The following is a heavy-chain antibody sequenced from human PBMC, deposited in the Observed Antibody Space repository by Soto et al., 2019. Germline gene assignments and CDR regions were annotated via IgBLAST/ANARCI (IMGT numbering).Heavy chain of an antibody. Sequence: GGSLRLSCAASGFTFSNAWMSWVRQAPGKGLEWVGRIKSKTDGGTTDYAAPVKSRFTISRDDSKNTLYLQMNSLKTEDAAVYYCTTVATDDAFDIWGQGTMVTVSS. CDR3: TTVATDDAFDI. CDR1: GFTFSNAW. D-gene: IGHD2-21*02. V-gene: IGHV3-15*01. CDR2: IKSKTDGGTT. J-gene: IGHJ3*02.